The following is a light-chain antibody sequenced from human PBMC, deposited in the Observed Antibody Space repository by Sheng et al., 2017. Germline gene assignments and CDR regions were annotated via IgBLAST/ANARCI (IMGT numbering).Light chain of an antibody. V-gene: IGKV3-20*01. Sequence: EIVLTQSPGTLSLSPGDRASISCRASQSVNGDYFAWYQQKVGLAPKLIMYAASSRASGIPDRFTASGSGTDFTLIISRLEPEDFAVYYCQQYGNSQFTFGQGTKVEI. J-gene: IGKJ2*01. CDR2: AAS. CDR3: QQYGNSQFT. CDR1: QSVNGDY.